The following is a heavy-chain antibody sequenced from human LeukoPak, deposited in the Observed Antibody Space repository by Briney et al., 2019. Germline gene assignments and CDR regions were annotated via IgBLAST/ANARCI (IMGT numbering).Heavy chain of an antibody. CDR1: GFTVSSSF. V-gene: IGHV3-53*01. CDR3: AREVISTPSYFDY. CDR2: IHRDDKT. J-gene: IGHJ4*02. D-gene: IGHD2-2*01. Sequence: GGSLRLSCAASGFTVSSSFIYWVRRAPGKGLEWVSFIHRDDKTYYADSVKGRFTMSRDSSKNTLYLQMNSLGADDTAVYYCAREVISTPSYFDYWVQGILVTVSS.